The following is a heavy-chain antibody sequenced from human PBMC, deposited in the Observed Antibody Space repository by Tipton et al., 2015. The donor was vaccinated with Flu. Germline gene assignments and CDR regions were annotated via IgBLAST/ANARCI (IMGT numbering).Heavy chain of an antibody. CDR1: GFTFNTYW. V-gene: IGHV3-7*01. CDR2: IKQDGSTK. J-gene: IGHJ4*02. CDR3: ARLGLPDF. Sequence: SLRLSCAASGFTFNTYWMSWVRQAPGKGLEWVANIKQDGSTKYYVDSVKGRFTISRDNSRNSLYLQMDSLRAEDTAVYYCARLGLPDFWGRGNLVTVSS. D-gene: IGHD3-16*01.